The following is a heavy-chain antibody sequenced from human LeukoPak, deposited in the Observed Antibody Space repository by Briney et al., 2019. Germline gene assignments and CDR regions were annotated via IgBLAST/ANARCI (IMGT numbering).Heavy chain of an antibody. CDR3: AKDIFQLAPPLDY. Sequence: GGSLRLSCAASGFTFSSYGMHWVRQAPGKGLEWVAFIRYDGSNKYYADSVEGRFTISRDNSKNTLYLQMNSLRAEDTAVYYCAKDIFQLAPPLDYWGQGTLVTVSS. CDR2: IRYDGSNK. D-gene: IGHD2-2*01. CDR1: GFTFSSYG. J-gene: IGHJ4*02. V-gene: IGHV3-30*02.